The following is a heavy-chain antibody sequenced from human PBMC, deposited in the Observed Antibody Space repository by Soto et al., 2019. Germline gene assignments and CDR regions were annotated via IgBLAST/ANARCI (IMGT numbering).Heavy chain of an antibody. Sequence: SVKVSCKASGGTFSSYAISWVRQAPGQGLEWMGGIIPIFGTANYAQKFQGRVTITADESTSTAYMELSSLRSEDTAVYYCTRITMVRGALGSMDVWGQGTTVTVSS. CDR1: GGTFSSYA. D-gene: IGHD3-10*01. J-gene: IGHJ6*02. V-gene: IGHV1-69*13. CDR2: IIPIFGTA. CDR3: TRITMVRGALGSMDV.